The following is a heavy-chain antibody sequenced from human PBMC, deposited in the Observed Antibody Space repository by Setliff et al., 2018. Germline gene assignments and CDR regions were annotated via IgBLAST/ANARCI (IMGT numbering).Heavy chain of an antibody. CDR2: INTNTGNP. D-gene: IGHD3-10*01. V-gene: IGHV7-4-1*02. Sequence: ASVKVSCKASGHTFTNYAMTWMRQAPGQGLEYMGWINTNTGNPIYAQGFTGRFVFSLDTSVSTAYLQISSLKSEDTAVYYCARGSRFGTIVYKGDYYMDVWGKGTTVTVSS. J-gene: IGHJ6*03. CDR3: ARGSRFGTIVYKGDYYMDV. CDR1: GHTFTNYA.